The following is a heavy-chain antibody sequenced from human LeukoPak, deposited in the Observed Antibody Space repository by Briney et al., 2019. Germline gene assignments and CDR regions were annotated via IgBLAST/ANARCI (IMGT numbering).Heavy chain of an antibody. CDR2: ISSGGNT. D-gene: IGHD2-21*02. J-gene: IGHJ3*02. CDR1: GGSFGDNY. Sequence: ETLSLTCAVYGGSFGDNYWSWIRQAPGKGLEWVSVISSGGNTYYTDSVKGRFTISRDGSKNTLYLQMNSLRVEDTAVYYCARGSVVTSWAFDIWGQGTMVTVSS. V-gene: IGHV3-66*01. CDR3: ARGSVVTSWAFDI.